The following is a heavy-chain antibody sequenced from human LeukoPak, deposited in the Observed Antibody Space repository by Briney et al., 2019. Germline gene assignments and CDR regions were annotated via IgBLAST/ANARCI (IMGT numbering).Heavy chain of an antibody. D-gene: IGHD2/OR15-2a*01. Sequence: GGSLRLSCAASGFTVSSTYMSWVRQAPGKGLEWVSVIYSDDTTYYTDSVKGRFTISRDNSKNTLYLQMNSLRVEDTAVYYCARGLNRTWCTSPDYWGQGTLVTVSS. CDR2: IYSDDTT. CDR1: GFTVSSTY. V-gene: IGHV3-53*01. J-gene: IGHJ4*02. CDR3: ARGLNRTWCTSPDY.